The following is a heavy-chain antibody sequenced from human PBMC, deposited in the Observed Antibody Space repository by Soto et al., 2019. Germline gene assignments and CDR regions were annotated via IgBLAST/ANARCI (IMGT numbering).Heavy chain of an antibody. Sequence: GGSLRLSCTASGLTFRNYAMTWVRQAPGRGLERVSGISGSGSMKYYADSVKGRFTISRDNSKNMLFLQMDSLRDEDTAMYHCAKEAVASEQVPIPGDSWGQGTLVTVSS. D-gene: IGHD2-15*01. CDR3: AKEAVASEQVPIPGDS. CDR1: GLTFRNYA. V-gene: IGHV3-23*01. J-gene: IGHJ4*02. CDR2: ISGSGSMK.